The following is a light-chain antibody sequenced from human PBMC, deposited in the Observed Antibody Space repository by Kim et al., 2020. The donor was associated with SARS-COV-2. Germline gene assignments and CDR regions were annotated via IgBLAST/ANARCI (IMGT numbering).Light chain of an antibody. CDR3: QQYNNYPRT. V-gene: IGKV1-5*03. J-gene: IGKJ1*01. Sequence: PSVGDRVTITCRANQSIGTRLAWYQQKPGKAPTLLIYKTSTLQSGVPSSFSGSGSGTEFTLSIRNLQPDDFATYYCQQYNNYPRTFGQGTKVDIK. CDR1: QSIGTR. CDR2: KTS.